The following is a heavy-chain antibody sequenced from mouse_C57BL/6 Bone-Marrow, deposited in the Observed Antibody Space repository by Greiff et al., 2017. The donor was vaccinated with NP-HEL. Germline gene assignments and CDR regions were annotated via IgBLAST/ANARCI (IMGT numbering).Heavy chain of an antibody. CDR2: IRLKSDNYAT. Sequence: EVQLVESGGGLVQPGGSMKFSCVASGFTFSNYWMNWVRQSPEKGLEWVAQIRLKSDNYATHYAVSVKGRFTISRDDSKCSVYLQMSNLRAEDTGIYYCTRRVPLRYYFDYWGQGTTLTVSS. CDR3: TRRVPLRYYFDY. V-gene: IGHV6-3*01. CDR1: GFTFSNYW. J-gene: IGHJ2*01. D-gene: IGHD1-1*01.